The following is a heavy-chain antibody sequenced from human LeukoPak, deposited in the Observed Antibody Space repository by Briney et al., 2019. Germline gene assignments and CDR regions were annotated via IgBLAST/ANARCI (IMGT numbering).Heavy chain of an antibody. CDR2: ISGGGGST. CDR3: AEGGREGATHGWFDP. J-gene: IGHJ5*02. Sequence: PGGSLRLSCAASGFAFSSYAMSWVRQAPGKGLEWVSTISGGGGSTYYGDSVKGRFSISRDNSMNTLYLQINSLRAEDTAVYYCAEGGREGATHGWFDPWGQGTLVTVSS. V-gene: IGHV3-23*01. CDR1: GFAFSSYA. D-gene: IGHD1-26*01.